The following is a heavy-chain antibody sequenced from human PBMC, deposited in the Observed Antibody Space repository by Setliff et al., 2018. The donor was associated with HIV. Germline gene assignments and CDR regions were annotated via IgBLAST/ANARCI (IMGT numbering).Heavy chain of an antibody. CDR3: ARQNSGWGVGLYYFDY. V-gene: IGHV4-39*01. J-gene: IGHJ4*02. CDR2: IYYSGSV. Sequence: SETLSLTCTVSGDSISGYYWVWIRQPPGKGLEWIGSIYYSGSVYYNPSLQSRVTISVDTPSNQFSLKLSSVTAADTALYYCARQNSGWGVGLYYFDYWGQGTLVTVSS. D-gene: IGHD6-19*01. CDR1: GDSISGYY.